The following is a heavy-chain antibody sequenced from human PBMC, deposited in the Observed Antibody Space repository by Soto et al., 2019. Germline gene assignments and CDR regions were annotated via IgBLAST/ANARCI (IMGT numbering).Heavy chain of an antibody. CDR1: GGTFSSFG. V-gene: IGHV1-69*01. CDR3: APRRVLGAGEGDSDS. Sequence: QLRLVQSGAEMKKAGSSVKVSCKASGGTFSSFGFSWVRQAPGQGREWLGGIIPIFGTVDYAQRFQGRITITADGSTSTAYMELRSLRSDDTAVYYCAPRRVLGAGEGDSDSWGQGTLVTVSS. J-gene: IGHJ4*02. CDR2: IIPIFGTV. D-gene: IGHD1-26*01.